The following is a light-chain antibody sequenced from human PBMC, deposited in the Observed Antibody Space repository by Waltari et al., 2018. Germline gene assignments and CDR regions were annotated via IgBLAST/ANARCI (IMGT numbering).Light chain of an antibody. V-gene: IGLV1-51*01. CDR1: NSHLGTHY. CDR3: GTWDINLSAVV. CDR2: DDA. J-gene: IGLJ2*01. Sequence: QSVLTQPPPVSAAPGQKVTLSCPGSNSHLGTHYVTWYQQLPETAPKLLVYDDAKRPSGIPDRFSGSKSGTSATLGITGLQTGDEAVYYCGTWDINLSAVVFGGGTKLTVL.